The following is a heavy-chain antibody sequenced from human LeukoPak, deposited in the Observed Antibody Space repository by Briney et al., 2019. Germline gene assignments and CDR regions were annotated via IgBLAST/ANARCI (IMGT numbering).Heavy chain of an antibody. CDR3: ARLIVDSSWYVGGDY. Sequence: GASVKVSCKASGYTFTSYGISWVRQAPGQGLEWMGWISAYNGNTNYAQKLQGRVTMTTDTSTSTAYMELRSLRSDDTAVYYCARLIVDSSWYVGGDYWGQGTLVTVSS. CDR1: GYTFTSYG. D-gene: IGHD6-13*01. V-gene: IGHV1-18*01. J-gene: IGHJ4*02. CDR2: ISAYNGNT.